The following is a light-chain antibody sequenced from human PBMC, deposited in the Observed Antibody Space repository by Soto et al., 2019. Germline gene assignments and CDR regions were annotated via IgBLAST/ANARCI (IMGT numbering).Light chain of an antibody. CDR1: SSDVGGYNY. CDR3: CSYAGSHTPWV. J-gene: IGLJ3*02. V-gene: IGLV2-14*01. Sequence: QSALTQPASVSGSPGQSITISCTGTSSDVGGYNYVSWYQQHPGKAPKLMIYEVNKWPSGVPHRFSGSKSGNTASLTISGLQAEDEADYHCCSYAGSHTPWVFGGGTKLTVL. CDR2: EVN.